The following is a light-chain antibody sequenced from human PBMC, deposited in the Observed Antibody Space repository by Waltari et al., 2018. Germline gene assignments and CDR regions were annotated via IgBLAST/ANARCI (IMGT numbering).Light chain of an antibody. Sequence: QSALTQPPSASGSPGQSVTISCTGTSSDVGGYNYVSWDQHHPGKAPKLMISEVNKRPSGVPDRLSGSKSGNPASLTVSGLQADDEADYYCTSYAGSHNWVFGGGTKLTVL. CDR3: TSYAGSHNWV. CDR2: EVN. CDR1: SSDVGGYNY. V-gene: IGLV2-8*01. J-gene: IGLJ2*01.